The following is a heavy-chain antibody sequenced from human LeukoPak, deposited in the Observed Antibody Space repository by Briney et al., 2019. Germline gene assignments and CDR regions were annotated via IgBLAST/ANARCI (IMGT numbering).Heavy chain of an antibody. J-gene: IGHJ6*02. V-gene: IGHV1-18*01. D-gene: IGHD3-3*01. CDR3: ARDEARFRITIFGVVSDYYYYYGMDV. Sequence: ASVKVSCKASGYTFTSYGISWVRQAPGQGLEWMGWTSAYNGNTNYAQKLQGRVTMTTDTSTSTAYMELRSLRSDDTPVYYCARDEARFRITIFGVVSDYYYYYGMDVWGQGTTVTVSS. CDR2: TSAYNGNT. CDR1: GYTFTSYG.